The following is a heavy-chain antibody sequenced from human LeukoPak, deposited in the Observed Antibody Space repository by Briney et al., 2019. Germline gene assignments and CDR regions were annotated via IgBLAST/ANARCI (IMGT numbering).Heavy chain of an antibody. V-gene: IGHV3-21*01. CDR3: ARESSGFDY. CDR2: ISNSSSYI. Sequence: GGSLRLSCAASVFTFSSYPMYWVRQAPGKGLEWVSSISNSSSYIYYADSVKGRFTISRDNAKNSLSLQMNSLRAEDTAVYYCARESSGFDYWGQGTLVTASS. CDR1: VFTFSSYP. D-gene: IGHD3-10*01. J-gene: IGHJ4*02.